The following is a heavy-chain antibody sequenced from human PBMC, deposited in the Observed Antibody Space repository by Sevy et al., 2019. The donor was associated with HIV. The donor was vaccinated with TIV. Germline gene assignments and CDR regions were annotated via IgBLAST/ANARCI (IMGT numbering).Heavy chain of an antibody. CDR2: INHSGST. Sequence: SETLSLTCAVYGGSFSGYYWSWIRQPPGKGLEWIGEINHSGSTNYNPSLKSRVTISVDTSKNQFSLKLSSVTAADTAVYYCAREGYCSGGSCYLEYRWFDPWGQGTLVTVSS. J-gene: IGHJ5*02. V-gene: IGHV4-34*01. CDR3: AREGYCSGGSCYLEYRWFDP. CDR1: GGSFSGYY. D-gene: IGHD2-15*01.